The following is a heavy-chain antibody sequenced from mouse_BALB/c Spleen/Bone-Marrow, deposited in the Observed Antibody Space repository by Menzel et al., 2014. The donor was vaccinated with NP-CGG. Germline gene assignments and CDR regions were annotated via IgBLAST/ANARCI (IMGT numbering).Heavy chain of an antibody. CDR3: LIGSYDYFDY. J-gene: IGHJ2*01. D-gene: IGHD2-3*01. Sequence: EVKLVESGGGLVKPGGSLKLSCAASGLTFSDYYMYWVRQTPEKRLEWVATISDGGSYTYYPDSVKGPFTISRDNANNNLYLQMSSLKSENTAKYYFLIGSYDYFDYWGQGTTLTVSS. V-gene: IGHV5-4*02. CDR1: GLTFSDYY. CDR2: ISDGGSYT.